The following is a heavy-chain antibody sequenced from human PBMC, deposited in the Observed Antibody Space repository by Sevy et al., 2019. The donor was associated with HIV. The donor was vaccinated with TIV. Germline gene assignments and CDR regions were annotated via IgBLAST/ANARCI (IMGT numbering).Heavy chain of an antibody. CDR1: GLTFSAYW. Sequence: GGSLRLSCAASGLTFSAYWMHWVRQAPGKGLVWVSRISRDGTNTDYADSVKGRFTISRDNAKNTLYLQINNLRAEDTAVYYCASGSSPLGGNPDWGQGTLVTVSS. CDR3: ASGSSPLGGNPD. D-gene: IGHD2-15*01. CDR2: ISRDGTNT. J-gene: IGHJ4*02. V-gene: IGHV3-74*01.